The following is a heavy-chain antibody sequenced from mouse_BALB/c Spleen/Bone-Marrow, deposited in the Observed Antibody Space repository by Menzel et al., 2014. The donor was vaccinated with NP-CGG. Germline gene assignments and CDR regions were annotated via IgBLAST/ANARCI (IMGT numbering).Heavy chain of an antibody. D-gene: IGHD2-14*01. CDR3: AKQDYYRYDYAMDY. J-gene: IGHJ4*01. Sequence: VKLVESGTGLVAPSQSLSITCTVSGFPLANYGVSWVRQPPGEGLEWLGVIWGDGSTNYHSALISRLSVSKDNSKSQVFLKLNSLQTDDTATYYCAKQDYYRYDYAMDYWGQGTSVTVSS. CDR2: IWGDGST. CDR1: GFPLANYG. V-gene: IGHV2-3*01.